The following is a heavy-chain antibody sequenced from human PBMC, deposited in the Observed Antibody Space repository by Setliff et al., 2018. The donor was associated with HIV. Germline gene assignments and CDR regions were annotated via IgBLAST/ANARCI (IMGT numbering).Heavy chain of an antibody. CDR3: AREHCSGGSCNGFDI. CDR2: IYISGTT. Sequence: SETLSLTCTVSGGSISTSYWNWIRQPPGKGLEWIAYIYISGTTNYNPSPKSRVTISLDTSRNQFSLKLGSVTAADTAMYYCAREHCSGGSCNGFDIWGQGTMVT. CDR1: GGSISTSY. D-gene: IGHD2-15*01. J-gene: IGHJ3*02. V-gene: IGHV4-4*09.